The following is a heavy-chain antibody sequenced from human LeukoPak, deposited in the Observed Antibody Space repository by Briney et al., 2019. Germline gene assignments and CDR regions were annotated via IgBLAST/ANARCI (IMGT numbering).Heavy chain of an antibody. D-gene: IGHD2-2*01. CDR1: GYTFTSYD. Sequence: ASVKVSCKASGYTFTSYDINWVRQATGQGLEWMGWMNPNSGNTGYAQRFQGRVTMTRNTSISTAYMELSSLRSEDTAVYYCARYFGTSYYYYYGMDVWGQGTTVTVSS. V-gene: IGHV1-8*01. J-gene: IGHJ6*02. CDR2: MNPNSGNT. CDR3: ARYFGTSYYYYYGMDV.